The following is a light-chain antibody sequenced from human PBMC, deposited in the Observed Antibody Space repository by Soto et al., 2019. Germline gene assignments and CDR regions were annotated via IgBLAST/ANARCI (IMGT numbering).Light chain of an antibody. CDR1: QSVSSAY. J-gene: IGKJ4*01. V-gene: IGKV3-20*01. CDR3: QQYGTSPLT. CDR2: GAS. Sequence: VLTQSPGTLSLSPGERATLSCRASQSVSSAYLAWYQQKPGQAPRLLIYGASSRASGIPDKFSGSGSGTVFLLTISRLEPEDFAVYYCQQYGTSPLTFGGGTKLEIK.